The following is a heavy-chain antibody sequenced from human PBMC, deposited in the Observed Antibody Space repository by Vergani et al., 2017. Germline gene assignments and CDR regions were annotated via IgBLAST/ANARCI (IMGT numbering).Heavy chain of an antibody. CDR3: ARKRGRYYDFWSGYQREDDAFDI. D-gene: IGHD3-3*01. V-gene: IGHV3-23*01. Sequence: EVQLLESGGGLVQPGGSLRLSCAASGFTFSSYAMSWVRQAPGKGLEWVSGISGSGGGTYYADSVKGRFTISRDNSKNTLYLQMNSLRAEDTAVYYCARKRGRYYDFWSGYQREDDAFDIWGQGTMVTVSS. J-gene: IGHJ3*02. CDR1: GFTFSSYA. CDR2: ISGSGGGT.